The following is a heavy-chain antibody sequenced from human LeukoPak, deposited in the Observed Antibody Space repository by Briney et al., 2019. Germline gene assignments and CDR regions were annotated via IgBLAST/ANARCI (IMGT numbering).Heavy chain of an antibody. CDR2: IYWDDDK. CDR1: GFSLSTSGVG. D-gene: IGHD4-17*01. V-gene: IGHV2-5*02. Sequence: SGPTLVKPTQTLTLTCTFSGFSLSTSGVGVGWIRQPPGKALEWLALIYWDDDKRYSPSLKSRLTITKDTSKNQVVLTMTNMDPVDTATYYCAHSAATSDYGDYRGAFDIWGQGTMVTVSS. CDR3: AHSAATSDYGDYRGAFDI. J-gene: IGHJ3*02.